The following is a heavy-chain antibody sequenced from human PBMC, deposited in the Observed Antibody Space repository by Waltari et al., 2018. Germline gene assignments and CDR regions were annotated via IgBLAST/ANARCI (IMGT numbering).Heavy chain of an antibody. Sequence: QVQLVESGGGVVQPGRSLRLSCAVSGFPFSSYTMHWVRQAAGKGLEWVAVISYAGSNDYYGDSVKGRFTISRDNSKNTLYLQMNSLRPEDTAVYYCARDRWLQFLFSGGMDVWGQGTTVTVSS. D-gene: IGHD5-12*01. CDR3: ARDRWLQFLFSGGMDV. V-gene: IGHV3-30-3*01. CDR1: GFPFSSYT. J-gene: IGHJ6*02. CDR2: ISYAGSND.